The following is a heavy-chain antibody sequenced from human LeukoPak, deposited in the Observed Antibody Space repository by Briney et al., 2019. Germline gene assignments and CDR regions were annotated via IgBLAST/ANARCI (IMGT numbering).Heavy chain of an antibody. Sequence: SETLSLTCTVSGGSISSYHWNWIRQSPGKGLEWIGYIYDIGSTTYNPSLKSRVTISVDPSKNQFSLKLSSVTAADTAAYYCARSLEGSGYYYAGAFDIWGQGTMVTVSS. CDR1: GGSISSYH. D-gene: IGHD3-22*01. V-gene: IGHV4-59*01. J-gene: IGHJ3*02. CDR2: IYDIGST. CDR3: ARSLEGSGYYYAGAFDI.